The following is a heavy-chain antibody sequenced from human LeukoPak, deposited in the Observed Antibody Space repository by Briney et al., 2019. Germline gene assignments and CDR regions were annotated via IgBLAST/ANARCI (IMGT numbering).Heavy chain of an antibody. D-gene: IGHD5-24*01. Sequence: GGSLRLSCAASGFTFSSYGMHWVRQAPGKGLEWVAVIWYDGSIKYYADSVKGRFTISRDNSKNTLYLQMNSLRAEDTAVYYCARDSEMATYYYYYMDVWGKGTTVTVSS. CDR2: IWYDGSIK. CDR3: ARDSEMATYYYYYMDV. V-gene: IGHV3-33*01. CDR1: GFTFSSYG. J-gene: IGHJ6*03.